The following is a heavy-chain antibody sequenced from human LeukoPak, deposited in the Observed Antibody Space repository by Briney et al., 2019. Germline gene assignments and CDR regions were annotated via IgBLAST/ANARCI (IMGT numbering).Heavy chain of an antibody. D-gene: IGHD3-3*01. Sequence: SETLSLTSTVSGGAISSGSYYSSWIRQPPGEGLQWIGSINTSGSTNYNPSLKGRVTISVDPSKNQFSLKLSSGAAADTAVYYCARDLYDFCSGYYGYWGQGTLVTVSS. CDR2: INTSGST. V-gene: IGHV4-61*02. CDR1: GGAISSGSYY. CDR3: ARDLYDFCSGYYGY. J-gene: IGHJ4*02.